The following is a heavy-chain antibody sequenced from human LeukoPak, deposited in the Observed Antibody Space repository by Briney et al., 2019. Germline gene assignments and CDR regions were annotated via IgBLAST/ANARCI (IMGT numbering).Heavy chain of an antibody. V-gene: IGHV4-39*01. Sequence: SETLSLTCTVSSGSISSGSYYWAWVRQPPGKGLEWFVSIYYGGSTYYNPSLKSRVTISVDTSKNQFSLKVRSVTAADTSVYYCARQVGYSSSSRWFDPWGQGTLVTVSS. CDR1: SGSISSGSYY. J-gene: IGHJ5*02. D-gene: IGHD6-6*01. CDR2: IYYGGST. CDR3: ARQVGYSSSSRWFDP.